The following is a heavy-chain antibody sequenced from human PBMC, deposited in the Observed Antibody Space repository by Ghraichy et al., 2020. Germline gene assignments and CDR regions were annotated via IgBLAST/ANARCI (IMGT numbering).Heavy chain of an antibody. D-gene: IGHD7-27*01. CDR1: GGSISSSSYY. J-gene: IGHJ2*01. Sequence: GSLRLSCTVSGGSISSSSYYWGWIRQPPGKGLEWIGSIYYSGSTYYNPSLKSRVTISVDTSKNQFSLKLSSVTAADTAVYYCATDTCRNWGRQYWYFDLWGRGTLVTVSS. CDR2: IYYSGST. CDR3: ATDTCRNWGRQYWYFDL. V-gene: IGHV4-39*01.